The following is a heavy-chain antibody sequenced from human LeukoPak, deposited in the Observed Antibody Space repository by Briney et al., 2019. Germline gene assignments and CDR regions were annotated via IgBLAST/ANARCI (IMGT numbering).Heavy chain of an antibody. V-gene: IGHV3-21*01. Sequence: GGSLRLSCAASGFTFSSYNMNWVRQAPGKGLEWVSSIHSSSGSIYYADSLKGRFTISRDNAKNSLYLQMNSLRAEDTAVYYCARDLAWDAFDIWGQGTMVTVSS. J-gene: IGHJ3*02. CDR3: ARDLAWDAFDI. CDR2: IHSSSGSI. CDR1: GFTFSSYN.